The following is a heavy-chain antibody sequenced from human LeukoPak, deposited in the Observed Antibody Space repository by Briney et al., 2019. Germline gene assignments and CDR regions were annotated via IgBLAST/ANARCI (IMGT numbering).Heavy chain of an antibody. J-gene: IGHJ3*02. Sequence: GESLKISCKGSGSIFTNYWIGWVRQMPGKGLEWMGIIYPGDSDTRYSPSFQGHVTISADRSISSAYLQWSSLKAPDTAMYYCARRRCSGGSCYVEWDAFDIWGQGTMVTVSS. CDR3: ARRRCSGGSCYVEWDAFDI. CDR1: GSIFTNYW. CDR2: IYPGDSDT. V-gene: IGHV5-51*01. D-gene: IGHD2-15*01.